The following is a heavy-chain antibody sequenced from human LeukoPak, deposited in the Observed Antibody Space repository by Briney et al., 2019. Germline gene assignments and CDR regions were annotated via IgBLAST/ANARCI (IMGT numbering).Heavy chain of an antibody. CDR1: GGSISSGGYY. D-gene: IGHD3-3*01. V-gene: IGHV4-61*08. CDR3: ARDAGGFLTGAFDI. Sequence: SETLSLTCTVSGGSISSGGYYWSWIRQHPGKGLEWIGYIYYSGSTNYNPSLKSRVTISVDTSKNQFSLKLSSVTAADTAVYYCARDAGGFLTGAFDIWGQGTMVTVSS. J-gene: IGHJ3*02. CDR2: IYYSGST.